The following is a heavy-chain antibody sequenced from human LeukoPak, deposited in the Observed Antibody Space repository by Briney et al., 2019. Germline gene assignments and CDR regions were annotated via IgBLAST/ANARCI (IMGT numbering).Heavy chain of an antibody. CDR2: IIPIFGTA. J-gene: IGHJ6*03. V-gene: IGHV1-69*13. Sequence: GASVKVSCKASGGTFSSYAISWVRQAPGQGLEWMGGIIPIFGTANYAQKFQGRVTITADESTSTAYMELSSLRSEDTAVYYCAVYTPKGSGSYYSSYYHYMDVWGKGTTVTISS. D-gene: IGHD3-10*01. CDR1: GGTFSSYA. CDR3: AVYTPKGSGSYYSSYYHYMDV.